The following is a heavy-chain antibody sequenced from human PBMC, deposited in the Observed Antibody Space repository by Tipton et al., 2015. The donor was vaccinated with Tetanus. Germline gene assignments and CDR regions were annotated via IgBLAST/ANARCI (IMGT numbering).Heavy chain of an antibody. J-gene: IGHJ4*02. D-gene: IGHD2-21*02. CDR3: AKIVAPGPLIATAIPREYYFDL. V-gene: IGHV4-34*01. Sequence: TLSLTCAVYYDSFYGYYWSWIRQPPGKGLEWIGEISHSENTNYNPSLQSRVTISMNTANNRIYLNLTSVTAADTAVYYCAKIVAPGPLIATAIPREYYFDLWGQGTRVTVSS. CDR2: ISHSENT. CDR1: YDSFYGYY.